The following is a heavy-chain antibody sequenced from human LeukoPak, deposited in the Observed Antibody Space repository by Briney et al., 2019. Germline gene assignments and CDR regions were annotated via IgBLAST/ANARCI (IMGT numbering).Heavy chain of an antibody. Sequence: GSLRLSCAASGFTFSSYSMNWVRQAPGKGLEWVSSISSSSSYIYYADSVKGRFTISRDNAKNSLYLQMNSLRAEDTAVYYCARELLNTLPLSYSMDVWGKGATVIVSS. V-gene: IGHV3-21*06. CDR1: GFTFSSYS. CDR2: ISSSSSYI. D-gene: IGHD4/OR15-4a*01. J-gene: IGHJ6*03. CDR3: ARELLNTLPLSYSMDV.